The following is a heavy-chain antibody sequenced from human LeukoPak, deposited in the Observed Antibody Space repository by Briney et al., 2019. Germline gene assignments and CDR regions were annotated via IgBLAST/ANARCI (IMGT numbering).Heavy chain of an antibody. D-gene: IGHD2-2*01. CDR2: IRYDGTNM. CDR3: AKDRESNIVLVPAAVDY. CDR1: GFTFSSYG. Sequence: PGGSLRLSCAASGFTFSSYGMHWVRQAPGEGLEWVSFIRYDGTNMYYAVSVKPRFTISRDNHKNTLYLQMNSLRAGDTAVYYCAKDRESNIVLVPAAVDYWGQGTLVTVSS. J-gene: IGHJ4*02. V-gene: IGHV3-30*02.